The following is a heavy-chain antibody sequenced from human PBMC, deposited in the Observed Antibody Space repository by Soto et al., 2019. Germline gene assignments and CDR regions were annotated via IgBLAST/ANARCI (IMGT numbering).Heavy chain of an antibody. Sequence: PGGSLRLSCAASGFTFSTYAMHWVRQAPGKGLYWVALISYDGSNKYYADSVKGRFTISRDNSENTLYLQMNSLRAEDTAVYYCARGSAYSDYDFEYWGQGTLVTVSS. CDR1: GFTFSTYA. D-gene: IGHD4-17*01. J-gene: IGHJ4*02. CDR2: ISYDGSNK. CDR3: ARGSAYSDYDFEY. V-gene: IGHV3-30-3*01.